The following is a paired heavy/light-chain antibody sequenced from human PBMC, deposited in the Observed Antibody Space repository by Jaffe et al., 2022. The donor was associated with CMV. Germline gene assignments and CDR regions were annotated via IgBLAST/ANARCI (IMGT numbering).Heavy chain of an antibody. Sequence: EVQLVESGGALVQPGGSLRLSCAASRFTFDIYWMSWVRQAPGKGLEWVANIKQDGSEKHYVDSVKGRFTISRDNAKKSLYLQINGLRAEDTAVYYCARARGGGSGTYYYYFDYWGQGTQVTVSS. CDR1: RFTFDIYW. V-gene: IGHV3-7*03. J-gene: IGHJ4*02. D-gene: IGHD3-10*01. CDR3: ARARGGGSGTYYYYFDY. CDR2: IKQDGSEK.
Light chain of an antibody. CDR1: KLGEKY. CDR2: QDT. CDR3: QAWDISTVV. Sequence: SYELTQPPSVSVSPGQTASITCSGEKLGEKYVCWYQQKPGQSPVVVIYQDTKRPSGIPERFSGSNSGNTATLTISGTQAMDEADYYCQAWDISTVVFGGGTKLTVL. J-gene: IGLJ2*01. V-gene: IGLV3-1*01.